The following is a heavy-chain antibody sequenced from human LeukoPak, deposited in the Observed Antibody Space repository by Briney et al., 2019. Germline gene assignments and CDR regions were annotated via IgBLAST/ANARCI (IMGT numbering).Heavy chain of an antibody. Sequence: ASVKVSCKASGYTFPSYFMHWVRQAPGQGLEWMGIINPTGGSTTYAQKFQGRVTMTRDTSTSTVYMELSSRRSDDTAVYCCARTAARRFDYWGQGTLVTVSS. CDR1: GYTFPSYF. CDR3: ARTAARRFDY. V-gene: IGHV1-46*01. J-gene: IGHJ4*02. CDR2: INPTGGST. D-gene: IGHD6-6*01.